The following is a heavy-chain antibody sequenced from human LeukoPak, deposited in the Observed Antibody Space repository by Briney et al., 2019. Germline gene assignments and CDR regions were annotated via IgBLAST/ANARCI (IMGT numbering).Heavy chain of an antibody. CDR1: GFTFGDYA. CDR2: IRSKAYGGTT. CDR3: TSPPTYYDFWSGEN. D-gene: IGHD3-3*01. J-gene: IGHJ4*02. Sequence: GGSLRLSCTASGFTFGDYAMSWVRQAPGKGLEWVGFIRSKAYGGTTEYAASVKGRFTISRDDSKSIAYLQMNSLKTEDTAVYYCTSPPTYYDFWSGENWGQGTLDTVSS. V-gene: IGHV3-49*04.